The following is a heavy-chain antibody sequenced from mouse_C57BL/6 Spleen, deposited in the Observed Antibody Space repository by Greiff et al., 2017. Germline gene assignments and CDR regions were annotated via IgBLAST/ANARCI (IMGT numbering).Heavy chain of an antibody. Sequence: QVQLKQSGPGLVQPSQSLSITCTVSGFSLTSYGVHWVRQSPGKGLEWLGVIWSGGSTDYNAAFISRLSISKDNSKSQVFFKMNSLQADDTAIYYCARIGSSLYAMDYWGQGTSVTVSS. CDR2: IWSGGST. CDR3: ARIGSSLYAMDY. CDR1: GFSLTSYG. J-gene: IGHJ4*01. V-gene: IGHV2-2*01. D-gene: IGHD1-1*01.